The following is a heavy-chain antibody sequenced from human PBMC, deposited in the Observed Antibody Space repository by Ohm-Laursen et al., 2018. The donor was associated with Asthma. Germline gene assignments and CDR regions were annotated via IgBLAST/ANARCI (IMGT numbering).Heavy chain of an antibody. CDR3: ARIGPEWELPGREYSLHH. V-gene: IGHV3-21*01. D-gene: IGHD1-26*01. CDR1: GYTFSRYS. Sequence: SLRLSCSASGYTFSRYSIHWVRQAPGKGLEWVASISTASTFIYYADSVRGRFTTSRDNARNSVYLKMNSLRAEDTALYYCARIGPEWELPGREYSLHHWGEGTLVTVSS. CDR2: ISTASTFI. J-gene: IGHJ1*01.